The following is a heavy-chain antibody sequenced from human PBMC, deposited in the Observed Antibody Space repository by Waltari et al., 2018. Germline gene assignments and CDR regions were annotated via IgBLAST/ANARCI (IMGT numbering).Heavy chain of an antibody. CDR2: IYYSGST. CDR1: GGSISSSSYY. V-gene: IGHV4-39*07. J-gene: IGHJ6*02. Sequence: QLQLQESGPGLVKPSETLSLTCTVSGGSISSSSYYWGWIRQPPGKGLEWIGSIYYSGSTYYNPSLKSLVTISVDTSKNQFSLKLSSVTAADTAVYYCARVDVQQLVRHYYGMDVWGQGTTVTVSS. D-gene: IGHD6-13*01. CDR3: ARVDVQQLVRHYYGMDV.